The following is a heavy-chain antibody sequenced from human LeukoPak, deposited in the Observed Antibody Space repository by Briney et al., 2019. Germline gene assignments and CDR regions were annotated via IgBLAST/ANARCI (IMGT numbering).Heavy chain of an antibody. J-gene: IGHJ4*02. Sequence: GASLRLSCAASGFTFSSYAMSWVRQAPGKGLEWVAVISYDGSNKYYADSVKGRFTISRDNSKNTLYLQMNSLRAEDTAVYYCAKLWAAAGTRDYWGQGTLVTVSS. D-gene: IGHD6-13*01. CDR1: GFTFSSYA. CDR2: ISYDGSNK. V-gene: IGHV3-30*18. CDR3: AKLWAAAGTRDY.